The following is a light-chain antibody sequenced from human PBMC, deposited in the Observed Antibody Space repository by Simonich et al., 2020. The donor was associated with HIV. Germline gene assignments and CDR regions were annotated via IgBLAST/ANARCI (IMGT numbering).Light chain of an antibody. V-gene: IGKV4-1*01. J-gene: IGKJ5*01. CDR2: WTS. CDR3: QQYYSTPIT. Sequence: DIVMTQSPGSLAVSLGERATINCKSSQSILYSSNHKNYLAWYQQKPGQPPKLIIYWTSTRESGVPDRFSGSGSGTDFTRTISSLQAEDVAVYYCQQYYSTPITFGQGTRLEIK. CDR1: QSILYSSNHKNY.